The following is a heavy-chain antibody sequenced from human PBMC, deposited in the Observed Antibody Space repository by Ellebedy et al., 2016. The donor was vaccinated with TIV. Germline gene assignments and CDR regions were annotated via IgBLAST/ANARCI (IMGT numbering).Heavy chain of an antibody. D-gene: IGHD4-17*01. Sequence: SETLSLTXSFSGNSVSSSRYFWGWIRQPPGKGLEWIASVYYTGNTHYNPSLKSRVTISLDTSKNQISLNLTSVNRTDTAVYYCARSTVTIQEGRSYSYYYGMDVWGQGTTVTVSS. CDR1: GNSVSSSRYF. CDR2: VYYTGNT. J-gene: IGHJ6*02. CDR3: ARSTVTIQEGRSYSYYYGMDV. V-gene: IGHV4-39*07.